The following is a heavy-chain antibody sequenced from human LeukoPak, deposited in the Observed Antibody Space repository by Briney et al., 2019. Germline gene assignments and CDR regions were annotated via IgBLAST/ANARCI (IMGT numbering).Heavy chain of an antibody. Sequence: ASVKVSCKASENTFTNYYMHWVRQAPGQGLEWLGIINPNGDRTNYAQTFQGRVTMTRDTSTTTVYMELSSLRAEDTALYYCAKGPIAVAGTWYFDSWGQGTLVTVSS. CDR3: AKGPIAVAGTWYFDS. CDR1: ENTFTNYY. CDR2: INPNGDRT. D-gene: IGHD6-19*01. V-gene: IGHV1-46*01. J-gene: IGHJ4*02.